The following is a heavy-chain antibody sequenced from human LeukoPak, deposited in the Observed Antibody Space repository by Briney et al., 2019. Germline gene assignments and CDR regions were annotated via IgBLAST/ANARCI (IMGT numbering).Heavy chain of an antibody. CDR1: GGSFSGYY. Sequence: PSETLSLTCAVYGGSFSGYYWSWIRQPPGKGLEWIGEINHSGSTNYNPSLKSRVTISVDTSKNQFSLKLSSVTAADTAVYYCASRGTAMAFDPWGQGTLVTVSS. J-gene: IGHJ5*02. V-gene: IGHV4-34*01. CDR2: INHSGST. D-gene: IGHD5-18*01. CDR3: ASRGTAMAFDP.